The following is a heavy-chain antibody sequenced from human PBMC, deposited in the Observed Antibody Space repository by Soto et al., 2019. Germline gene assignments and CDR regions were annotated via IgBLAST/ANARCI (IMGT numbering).Heavy chain of an antibody. Sequence: SETLSLTCTVSGGSISSSSYYWGWIRQPPGKGLEWIGSIHYSGSTYYNPSLKSRVTISVDTSKNQFSLKLSSVTAADTAVYYCARDYGEGEQIVYGMDVWGQGTTVTVSS. D-gene: IGHD4-17*01. V-gene: IGHV4-39*02. CDR1: GGSISSSSYY. CDR2: IHYSGST. J-gene: IGHJ6*02. CDR3: ARDYGEGEQIVYGMDV.